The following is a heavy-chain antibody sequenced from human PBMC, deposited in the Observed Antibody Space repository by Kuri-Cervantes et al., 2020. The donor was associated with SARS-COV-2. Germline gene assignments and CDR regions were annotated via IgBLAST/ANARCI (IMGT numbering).Heavy chain of an antibody. CDR3: AREEWGYCSSTSCSRGDYYYGMDV. J-gene: IGHJ6*02. CDR1: GYTFTSYA. D-gene: IGHD2-2*01. CDR2: INAGNGNT. V-gene: IGHV1-3*01. Sequence: ASVKVSCKASGYTFTSYAMHWVRQAPGQRLEWMGWINAGNGNTKYSQKFQGRVTITRDTSASTAYMELSSLRSEDTAVYYCAREEWGYCSSTSCSRGDYYYGMDVWGQGNTVNVSS.